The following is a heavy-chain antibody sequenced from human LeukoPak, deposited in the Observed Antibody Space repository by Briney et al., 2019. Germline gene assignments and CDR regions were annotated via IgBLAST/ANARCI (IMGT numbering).Heavy chain of an antibody. CDR2: VSTSGST. CDR3: GRGDIVMGGGRNWFDP. J-gene: IGHJ5*02. D-gene: IGHD2-21*01. CDR1: GGSISNHF. Sequence: KPSETLSLTCTVSGGSISNHFCSWIRQPAGKGLEWIGRVSTSGSTYYNPSLKSRVTMSADTSKNQFSLKLTSMTAADTAVYYCGRGDIVMGGGRNWFDPWGQGTLVTVSS. V-gene: IGHV4-4*07.